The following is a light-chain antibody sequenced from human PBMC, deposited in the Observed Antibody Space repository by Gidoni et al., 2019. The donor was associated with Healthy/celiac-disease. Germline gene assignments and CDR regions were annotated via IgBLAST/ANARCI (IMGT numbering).Light chain of an antibody. Sequence: DMQMHQSPCSLPASVGDRVPITCRASQSISSYLNWYQQKPGKAPKLLIYAASSLQSGVPSRFSGSGSGTDLTLTISSLQAEDFATYYCHQSYRTLFTFGPGTKVDIK. CDR3: HQSYRTLFT. J-gene: IGKJ3*01. V-gene: IGKV1-39*01. CDR2: AAS. CDR1: QSISSY.